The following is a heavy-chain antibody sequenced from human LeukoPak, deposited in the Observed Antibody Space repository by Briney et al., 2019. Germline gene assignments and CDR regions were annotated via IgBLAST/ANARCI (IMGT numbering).Heavy chain of an antibody. CDR2: IYPGDSDT. V-gene: IGHV5-51*01. D-gene: IGHD6-13*01. J-gene: IGHJ4*02. Sequence: GESLKISCKISGYRLTNNWIGWVRQVPGKGLEWMGLIYPGDSDTRYSPSFQGQVTFSVDASISTAYLQLSGLRASDTAIYYCVRFGLTSSLVYWGQGTLVTVSS. CDR1: GYRLTNNW. CDR3: VRFGLTSSLVY.